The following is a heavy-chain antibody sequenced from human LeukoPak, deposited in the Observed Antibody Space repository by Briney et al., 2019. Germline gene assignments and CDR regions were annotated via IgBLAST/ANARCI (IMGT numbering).Heavy chain of an antibody. CDR3: ARDLAGGVGAGWFDP. V-gene: IGHV1-69*13. J-gene: IGHJ5*02. CDR2: IIPIFGTP. D-gene: IGHD1-26*01. CDR1: GGTFSSYA. Sequence: SVKVSCKASGGTFSSYAISWVRQAPGQGLEWMGGIIPIFGTPNHAQKFQGRVTITADESTSTAYMELSSLRSEDTAVYYCARDLAGGVGAGWFDPWGQGTLVTVSS.